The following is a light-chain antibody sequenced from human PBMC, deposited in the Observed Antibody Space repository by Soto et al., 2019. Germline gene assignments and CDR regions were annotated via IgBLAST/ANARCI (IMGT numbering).Light chain of an antibody. CDR3: MQATDFPRT. V-gene: IGKV1-5*03. CDR2: KAS. J-gene: IGKJ1*01. Sequence: DIQMTQSPSTLSASVGDRVTITCRASQSISSWLAWYQQKPGKAPKLLIYKASSLESGVPSRFSGSGSGTEFTLKISRVEAEDVGVYYCMQATDFPRTFGQGTKVEI. CDR1: QSISSW.